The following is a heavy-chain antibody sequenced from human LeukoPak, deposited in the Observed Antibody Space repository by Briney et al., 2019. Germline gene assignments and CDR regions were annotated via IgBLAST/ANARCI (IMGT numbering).Heavy chain of an antibody. CDR2: ISAYDGNT. D-gene: IGHD3-10*01. CDR3: ARDYGSGSYTHPNWFDP. J-gene: IGHJ5*02. CDR1: GYTFTSYG. V-gene: IGHV1-18*01. Sequence: GASVKVSCKASGYTFTSYGIGWVRQAPGQGLEWMGWISAYDGNTNYAQKLQGRVTMTTDTSTSTAYMELRSLRSDDTAVYYCARDYGSGSYTHPNWFDPWGQGTLVTVSS.